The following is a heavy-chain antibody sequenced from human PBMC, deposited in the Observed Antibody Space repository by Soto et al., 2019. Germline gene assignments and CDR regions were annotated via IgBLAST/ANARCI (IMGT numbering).Heavy chain of an antibody. J-gene: IGHJ6*01. D-gene: IGHD3-16*01. CDR2: IWYDGSNK. CDR3: ARATARKGEGMDV. Sequence: SMILSCAASGVTFSGYCMHWVLQAPGKGLEWVAVIWYDGSNKYYADSVKGRFTISRDNSKNTLYLQMNSLRAEDTAVYYCARATARKGEGMDVWGQGTTVTVSS. CDR1: GVTFSGYC. V-gene: IGHV3-33*01.